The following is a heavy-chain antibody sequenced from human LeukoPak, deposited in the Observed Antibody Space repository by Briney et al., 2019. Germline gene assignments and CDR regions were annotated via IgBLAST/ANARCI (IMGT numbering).Heavy chain of an antibody. J-gene: IGHJ6*02. CDR3: ATPVGIDDYYYYGMDV. CDR1: RFTFSSYA. V-gene: IGHV3-30*03. D-gene: IGHD1-26*01. Sequence: GGSLRLSCAASRFTFSSYAMSWVRQAPGKGLEWVAVISYDGSNKYYADSVKGRFTISRDNSKNTLYLQMNSLRAEDTAVYYCATPVGIDDYYYYGMDVWGQGTTVTVSS. CDR2: ISYDGSNK.